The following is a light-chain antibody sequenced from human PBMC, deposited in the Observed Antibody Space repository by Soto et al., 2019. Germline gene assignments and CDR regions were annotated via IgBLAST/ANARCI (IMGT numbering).Light chain of an antibody. V-gene: IGLV2-11*01. CDR3: CSYAGSYDWV. J-gene: IGLJ3*02. CDR1: SSDVGGYNY. CDR2: DVS. Sequence: QSALTQPRSVSESPGQSVTISCTGTSSDVGGYNYVSWYQQHPGKAPKLMIYDVSKRPSGVPDRFSGSKSGNTASLTISGLQAEDEADYYCCSYAGSYDWVFGGGTKLTVL.